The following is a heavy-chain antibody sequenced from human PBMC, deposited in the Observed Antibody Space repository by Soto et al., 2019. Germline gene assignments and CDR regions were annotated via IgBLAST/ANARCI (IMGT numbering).Heavy chain of an antibody. J-gene: IGHJ6*02. CDR3: GRVPLDGNYANGVDV. CDR1: GFNFNSYW. V-gene: IGHV3-7*03. CDR2: IYTDGSRK. D-gene: IGHD4-17*01. Sequence: GGTLRLSCAASGFNFNSYWIYWVRQAPGKGLEWVANIYTDGSRKNYVDSVKGRFIISRDNAKNSLLLQMNSLRADDTAVYYCGRVPLDGNYANGVDVWGQGTTVTVSS.